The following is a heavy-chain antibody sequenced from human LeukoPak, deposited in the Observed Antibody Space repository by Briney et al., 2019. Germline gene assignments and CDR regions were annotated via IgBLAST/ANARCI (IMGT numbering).Heavy chain of an antibody. D-gene: IGHD5-18*01. V-gene: IGHV6-1*01. CDR1: GDSVSSNSAA. CDR2: TYYRSKWYN. CDR3: ARVADTAMVNFDY. J-gene: IGHJ4*02. Sequence: SQTLSLTCAISGDSVSSNSAAWNWIRQSPSIGLEWLGRTYYRSKWYNDYAVSVKSRITINPDTSKNQFSLQLNSVTPEDTAVYYCARVADTAMVNFDYWGQGTLVTVSS.